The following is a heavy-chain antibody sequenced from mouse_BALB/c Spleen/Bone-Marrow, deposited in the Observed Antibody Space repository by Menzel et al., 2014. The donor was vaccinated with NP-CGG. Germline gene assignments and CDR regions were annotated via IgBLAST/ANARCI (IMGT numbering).Heavy chain of an antibody. CDR1: GYTFTSYI. D-gene: IGHD2-3*01. Sequence: EVKLQESGPELVKPGASVKMSCKASGYTFTSYIMHWVKQKPGQGLEWIGYINPYNDGTKYNEKFKGKATLTSDKSSSTAYMELSSLTSEDSAVYYCARRWLPYAMDYWRQGTSVPVSS. V-gene: IGHV1-14*01. J-gene: IGHJ4*01. CDR2: INPYNDGT. CDR3: ARRWLPYAMDY.